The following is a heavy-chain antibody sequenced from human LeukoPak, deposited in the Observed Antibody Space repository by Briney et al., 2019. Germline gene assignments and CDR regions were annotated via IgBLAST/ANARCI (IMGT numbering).Heavy chain of an antibody. CDR2: ISYDGSNK. V-gene: IGHV3-30*18. CDR3: AKVRSPRELRLLGY. D-gene: IGHD5-18*01. J-gene: IGHJ4*02. Sequence: GGSLRLSCAASGFTFSSYGMHWVRQAPGKGLEWVAIISYDGSNKYYADSVKGRFTISRDNSKDTLYLQMNSLSAEDTAVYYCAKVRSPRELRLLGYWGRGTLVTVSS. CDR1: GFTFSSYG.